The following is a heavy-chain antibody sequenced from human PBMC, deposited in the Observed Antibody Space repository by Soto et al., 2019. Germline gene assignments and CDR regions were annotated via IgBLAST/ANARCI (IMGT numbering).Heavy chain of an antibody. V-gene: IGHV1-2*04. CDR2: INPNSGGT. Sequence: ASVKVSCKASGYTFTVYYRRWVRQAPGQGLEWMGWINPNSGGTNYAQKFQGWVTMTRDTSISTAYMELSRLRSDDTAVYYCARERRFLEWLLPYYYGMDVWGQGTTVTVSS. D-gene: IGHD3-3*01. CDR1: GYTFTVYY. J-gene: IGHJ6*02. CDR3: ARERRFLEWLLPYYYGMDV.